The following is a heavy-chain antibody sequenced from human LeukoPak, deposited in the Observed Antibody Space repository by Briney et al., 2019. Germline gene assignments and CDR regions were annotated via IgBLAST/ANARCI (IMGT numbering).Heavy chain of an antibody. J-gene: IGHJ4*02. Sequence: SETLSLTCTVSGYSISSGYYWGWIRQPPGKGLEWIGSIYHSGSTYYNPSLKSRVTISVDTSKNQFSLKLSSVTAADTAVYYCARGDGYSYGNYFDYWGQGTLVTVSS. CDR3: ARGDGYSYGNYFDY. CDR2: IYHSGST. D-gene: IGHD5-18*01. V-gene: IGHV4-38-2*02. CDR1: GYSISSGYY.